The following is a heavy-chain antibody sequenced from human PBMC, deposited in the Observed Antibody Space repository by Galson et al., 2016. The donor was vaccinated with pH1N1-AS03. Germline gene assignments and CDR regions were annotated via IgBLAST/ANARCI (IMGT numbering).Heavy chain of an antibody. CDR1: GFTFSDYV. Sequence: SLRLSCAASGFTFSDYVVHWVRQAPGKGLEWVAVMSSEGQARFYADSVAGRFFISRDNSRNTPFLQISSLRPEDTAIYYCARDPIPGRPDYFDHWGQGTLVTVSS. CDR2: MSSEGQAR. J-gene: IGHJ4*02. V-gene: IGHV3-30*04. D-gene: IGHD6-6*01. CDR3: ARDPIPGRPDYFDH.